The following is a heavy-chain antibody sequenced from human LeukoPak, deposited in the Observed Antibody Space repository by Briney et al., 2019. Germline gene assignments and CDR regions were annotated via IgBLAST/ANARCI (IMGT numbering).Heavy chain of an antibody. D-gene: IGHD5-24*01. J-gene: IGHJ5*02. CDR2: IRYDGSNK. CDR3: ARRRREMATITPRARNWFDP. Sequence: GGSLRLSCAASGFTFSSYGMHWVRQAPGKGLEWVAFIRYDGSNKYYADSVKGRFTISRDNSKNTLYLQMNSLRAEDTAVYYCARRRREMATITPRARNWFDPWGQGTLVTVSS. V-gene: IGHV3-30*02. CDR1: GFTFSSYG.